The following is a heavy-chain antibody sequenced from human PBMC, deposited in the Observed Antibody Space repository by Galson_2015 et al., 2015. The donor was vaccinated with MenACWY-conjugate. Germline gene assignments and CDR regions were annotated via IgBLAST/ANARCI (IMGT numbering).Heavy chain of an antibody. Sequence: QSGAEVKKPGESLTISCRGSGYNFSKYWIGWVRLMPGQGLEWMGLIWPGDSSTRYNPSFQGQVTMSADKSTSTAYLEWSSLKASDTAMYYCARHGLSAWSTWFDPWGQGTLVTVSS. CDR2: IWPGDSST. V-gene: IGHV5-51*01. CDR3: ARHGLSAWSTWFDP. J-gene: IGHJ5*02. D-gene: IGHD2-8*02. CDR1: GYNFSKYW.